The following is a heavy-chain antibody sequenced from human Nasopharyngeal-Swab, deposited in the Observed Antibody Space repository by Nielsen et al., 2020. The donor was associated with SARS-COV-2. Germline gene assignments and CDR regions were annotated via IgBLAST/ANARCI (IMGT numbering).Heavy chain of an antibody. Sequence: GGSLRLSCAASGFTFDDYAMHWVRQVPGKGLEWVSGISWNSGRIGYADSVKGRFTISRDNAENSLYLQMSSLRAEDTAFYYCAKDVGIAVAGSGFDYWGQGALVTVSS. CDR2: ISWNSGRI. D-gene: IGHD6-19*01. CDR1: GFTFDDYA. CDR3: AKDVGIAVAGSGFDY. J-gene: IGHJ4*02. V-gene: IGHV3-9*01.